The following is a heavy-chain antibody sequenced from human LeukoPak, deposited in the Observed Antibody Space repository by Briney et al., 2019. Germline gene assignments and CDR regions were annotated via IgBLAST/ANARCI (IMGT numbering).Heavy chain of an antibody. V-gene: IGHV3-7*03. J-gene: IGHJ4*02. Sequence: GGSLRLSCAASGFTFSNYWMSWVRQAPGKGLEWVANIKVDGSEKYYLDSVKGRFTISRDNAKNSVYLQMNSLRTEDTAVYYCARKTGVTGEAFDNWGQGTLVTVSS. D-gene: IGHD7-27*01. CDR3: ARKTGVTGEAFDN. CDR2: IKVDGSEK. CDR1: GFTFSNYW.